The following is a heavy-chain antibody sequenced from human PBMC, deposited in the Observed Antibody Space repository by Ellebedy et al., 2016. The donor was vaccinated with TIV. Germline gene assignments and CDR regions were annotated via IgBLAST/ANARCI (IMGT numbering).Heavy chain of an antibody. Sequence: GESLKISCAASGFTFSTYGMHWVRQAPGKGLEWVAVVSYDGNKKYYADSVKGRFTISRDNSRSTLYLQMNSLRAEDSAVYYCAKDMVFGDGKWEIDVWGQGTTVTVSS. V-gene: IGHV3-30*18. J-gene: IGHJ6*02. CDR2: VSYDGNKK. CDR3: AKDMVFGDGKWEIDV. D-gene: IGHD1-26*01. CDR1: GFTFSTYG.